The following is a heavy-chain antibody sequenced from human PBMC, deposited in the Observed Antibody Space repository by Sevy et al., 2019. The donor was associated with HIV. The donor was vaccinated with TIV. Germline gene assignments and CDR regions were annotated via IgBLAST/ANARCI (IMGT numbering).Heavy chain of an antibody. CDR2: ISYDGSDK. CDR1: EFSFRTYA. D-gene: IGHD2-15*01. CDR3: ARDGVGDTVVGVTTGIQPDY. J-gene: IGHJ4*02. Sequence: GGSLRLSCAASEFSFRTYAMHWIRQAPGKGLEWVAVISYDGSDKYYGDSVKSRFTISRDNSKSTLYLQMNSLRPDDTALYYCARDGVGDTVVGVTTGIQPDYWGQGTLVTVSS. V-gene: IGHV3-30*04.